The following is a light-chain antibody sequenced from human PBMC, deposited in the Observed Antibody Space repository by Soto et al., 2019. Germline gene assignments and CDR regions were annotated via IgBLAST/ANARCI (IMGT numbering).Light chain of an antibody. CDR1: QSISNN. CDR2: GAS. CDR3: LDYYEWPRWT. V-gene: IGKV3-15*01. J-gene: IGKJ1*01. Sequence: EIVMRQSPATLSVSPGERATLSCSASQSISNNLAWYQQQPGQTHRLLIYGASTTATGIPARFSGSGTGTEFTLPIRRLQSEDLAVYYGLDYYEWPRWTFGQGTKVDIK.